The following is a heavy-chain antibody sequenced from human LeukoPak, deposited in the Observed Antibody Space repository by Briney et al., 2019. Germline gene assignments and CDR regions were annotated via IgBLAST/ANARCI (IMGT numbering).Heavy chain of an antibody. Sequence: SETLSLTCTVSGGSISTYYWSWIRQPPGKGLEWIGYIFYSGNTNYNPSLKSRVTISVDTSKNQFSLKLSSVTVADTAVYYCARTYYYGSGSPLPFDYWGQGTLVTVSS. J-gene: IGHJ4*02. V-gene: IGHV4-59*01. D-gene: IGHD3-10*01. CDR2: IFYSGNT. CDR1: GGSISTYY. CDR3: ARTYYYGSGSPLPFDY.